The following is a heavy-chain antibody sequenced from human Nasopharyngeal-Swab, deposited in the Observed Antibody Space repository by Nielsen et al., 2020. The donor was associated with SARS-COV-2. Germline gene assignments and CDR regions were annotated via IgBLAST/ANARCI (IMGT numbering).Heavy chain of an antibody. Sequence: GESLKISCAASGFTFSSSGMHWVRQAPGKELGWVAVIWYDGSNKYYADSVKGRFTISRDNSKNTLYLQMNSLRAEDTAVYYCARDCRAAAGTRVGGRGIFDIWGQGTMVTVSS. V-gene: IGHV3-33*01. CDR3: ARDCRAAAGTRVGGRGIFDI. D-gene: IGHD6-13*01. CDR1: GFTFSSSG. CDR2: IWYDGSNK. J-gene: IGHJ3*02.